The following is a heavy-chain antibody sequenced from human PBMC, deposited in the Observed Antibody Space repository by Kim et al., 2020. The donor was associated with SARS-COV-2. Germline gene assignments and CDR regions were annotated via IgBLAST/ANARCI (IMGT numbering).Heavy chain of an antibody. V-gene: IGHV3-74*01. CDR3: ARASTDGSTKNDY. J-gene: IGHJ4*02. Sequence: GGSLRLSCAASGFTFKSYWMHWVRQAPGKGLVWVSRINSDGSLTQYADSVRGRFTISRDNAKNTLYLQMNSLRAEDTAVYFCARASTDGSTKNDYWGQGTLVTVAS. CDR1: GFTFKSYW. D-gene: IGHD4-4*01. CDR2: INSDGSLT.